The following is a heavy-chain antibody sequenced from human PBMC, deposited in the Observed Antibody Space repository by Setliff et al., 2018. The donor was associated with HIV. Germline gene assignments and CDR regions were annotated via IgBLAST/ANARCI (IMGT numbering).Heavy chain of an antibody. V-gene: IGHV4-31*03. CDR3: VRVVVTAIMDYYYYYMDV. D-gene: IGHD2-21*02. J-gene: IGHJ6*03. Sequence: LSLTCTVSGGSISSGGSYWSWIRQHSGKGLEWIGYINYSGSTYYNPSLKSRVTFSVDTSKNKFSLKLSSVTAADTAVYYCVRVVVTAIMDYYYYYMDVWGKGTTVTVSS. CDR1: GGSISSGGSY. CDR2: INYSGST.